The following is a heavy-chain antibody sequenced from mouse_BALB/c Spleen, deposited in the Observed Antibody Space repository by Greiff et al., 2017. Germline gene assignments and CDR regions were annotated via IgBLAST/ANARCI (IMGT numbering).Heavy chain of an antibody. CDR2: ISYSGST. CDR1: GDSITSGY. Sequence: EVMLVESGPSLVKPSQTLSLTCSVTGDSITSGYWNWIRKFPGNKLEYMGYISYSGSTYYNPSLKSRISITRDTSKNQYYLQLNSVTTEDTATYYCTRQLGLDYAMDYWGQGTSVTVSS. J-gene: IGHJ4*01. V-gene: IGHV3-8*02. CDR3: TRQLGLDYAMDY. D-gene: IGHD3-1*01.